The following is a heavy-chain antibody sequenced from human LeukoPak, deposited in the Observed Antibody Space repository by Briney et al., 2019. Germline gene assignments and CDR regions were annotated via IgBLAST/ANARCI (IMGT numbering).Heavy chain of an antibody. CDR1: GFTFSSSA. J-gene: IGHJ4*02. CDR3: AKRIPMAMGY. D-gene: IGHD3-10*01. CDR2: IDGSGDTI. V-gene: IGHV3-23*01. Sequence: PGVSLRLSCAASGFTFSSSAMNWVRQAPGKGLEWVSDIDGSGDTIYYADSVKGRFTISRDNSKNTLYVQMNSLRVEDTAVYFCAKRIPMAMGYWGQGTLVTVSS.